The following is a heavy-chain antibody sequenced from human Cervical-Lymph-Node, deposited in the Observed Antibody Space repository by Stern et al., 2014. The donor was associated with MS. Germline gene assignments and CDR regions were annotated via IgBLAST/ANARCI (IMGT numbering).Heavy chain of an antibody. CDR3: ARDFGNYGLVH. J-gene: IGHJ4*02. Sequence: QVQLVHSGAEVKKPGASVKVSCKASGYTLTNYAISWVRQAPGQGLEWMGWISGYNGNTNYAQKFQGRVSMTTDTSTSTSYMALRSLNSDDTAVYFCARDFGNYGLVHWGQGTPVTVSS. CDR1: GYTLTNYA. D-gene: IGHD4-11*01. CDR2: ISGYNGNT. V-gene: IGHV1-18*01.